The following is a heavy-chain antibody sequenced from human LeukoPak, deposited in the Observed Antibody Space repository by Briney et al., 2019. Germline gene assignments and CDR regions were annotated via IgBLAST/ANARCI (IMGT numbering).Heavy chain of an antibody. J-gene: IGHJ6*03. CDR2: ISSSGSTI. D-gene: IGHD6-13*01. V-gene: IGHV3-48*03. Sequence: HSGGSLRLSCAASGFTLSSYEMNWVRQAPGKGLEWVSYISSSGSTICYADSVKGRFTISRDNAKNSLYLQMNSLRAEDTAVYYCARVSAASSSWYLFRYYYYYMDVWGKGTTVTVSS. CDR1: GFTLSSYE. CDR3: ARVSAASSSWYLFRYYYYYMDV.